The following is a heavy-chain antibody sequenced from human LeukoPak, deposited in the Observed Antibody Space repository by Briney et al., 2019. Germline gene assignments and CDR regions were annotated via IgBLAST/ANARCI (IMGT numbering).Heavy chain of an antibody. V-gene: IGHV4-34*01. CDR1: GGSFSGYY. CDR3: ARWAQITMVRGAPNWFDP. CDR2: INHSGST. Sequence: SETLSLTCAVYGGSFSGYYWSWIRQPPGKGLEWIWEINHSGSTKYNPSLKSRVTISADTSKNQFSLKLSSVTAADTAVYYCARWAQITMVRGAPNWFDPWGQGTLVTVSS. D-gene: IGHD3-10*01. J-gene: IGHJ5*02.